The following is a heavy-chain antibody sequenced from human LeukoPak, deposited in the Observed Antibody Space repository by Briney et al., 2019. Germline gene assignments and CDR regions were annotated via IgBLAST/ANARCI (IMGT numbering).Heavy chain of an antibody. CDR3: ARGSGEAYYYYGMDV. V-gene: IGHV4-59*01. CDR1: GGSISSYY. Sequence: SETLSLTCTVSGGSISSYYWSWIRQPPGKGLEWIGYIYYSGSTNYNPSFKSRVTISVDTSKNQFSLKLSSVTAADTAVYYCARGSGEAYYYYGMDVWGQGTTVTVSS. D-gene: IGHD3-10*01. CDR2: IYYSGST. J-gene: IGHJ6*02.